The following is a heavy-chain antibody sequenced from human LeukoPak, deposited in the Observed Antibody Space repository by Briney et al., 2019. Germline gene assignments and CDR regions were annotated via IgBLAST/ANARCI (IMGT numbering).Heavy chain of an antibody. CDR2: VFGDGSVT. Sequence: GGSLRLSRAASGFTFSTYWMHWVRQDPGKGLLWVSLVFGDGSVTTYADSVRGRFTVSRDNAKNTLYLQMNSLSAEDTAVYYCARSSRGALDIWGQGIMVTVSS. CDR3: ARSSRGALDI. D-gene: IGHD6-13*01. J-gene: IGHJ3*02. CDR1: GFTFSTYW. V-gene: IGHV3-74*01.